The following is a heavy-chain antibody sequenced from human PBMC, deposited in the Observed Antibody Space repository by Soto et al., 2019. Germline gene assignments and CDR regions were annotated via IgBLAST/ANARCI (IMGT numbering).Heavy chain of an antibody. Sequence: GGSLRLSCEVSGFTFSDFDMHWVRQAPGKGLEWVSSISSRGSFIYYADSVKGQFSISRDNAMNSLYLHMDTLSAEDTAVYYCAREQIYSVSPNYLDHWGQGALVTVSS. CDR1: GFTFSDFD. D-gene: IGHD4-4*01. CDR2: ISSRGSFI. CDR3: AREQIYSVSPNYLDH. V-gene: IGHV3-21*06. J-gene: IGHJ4*02.